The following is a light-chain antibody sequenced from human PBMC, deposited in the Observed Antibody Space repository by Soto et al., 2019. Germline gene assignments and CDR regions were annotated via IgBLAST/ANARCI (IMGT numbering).Light chain of an antibody. CDR3: QSYDSSLSGNV. V-gene: IGLV1-40*01. CDR2: GNS. J-gene: IGLJ1*01. Sequence: QSVLTQPPSVSGAPGQRVTISCTGSSSNIGAGYDVHWYQQLPGTAPKLLIYGNSNRPSGVPDRFSGSKSGTSASLAITGLEAEDEADYYCQSYDSSLSGNVFGTGRKLPVL. CDR1: SSNIGAGYD.